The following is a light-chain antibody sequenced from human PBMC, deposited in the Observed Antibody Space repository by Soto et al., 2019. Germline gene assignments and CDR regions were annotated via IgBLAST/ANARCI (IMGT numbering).Light chain of an antibody. CDR2: GAS. Sequence: EIVMTQSPATLSVSPGERATLSCRASQSVSSNLAWYQQKPGQAPRLLIYGASPRATGIPARFSGSGSGTEFTLTISSLQYEAFAVYYCQQYNNWPPLTFGGGTKVEIK. CDR3: QQYNNWPPLT. V-gene: IGKV3-15*01. J-gene: IGKJ4*01. CDR1: QSVSSN.